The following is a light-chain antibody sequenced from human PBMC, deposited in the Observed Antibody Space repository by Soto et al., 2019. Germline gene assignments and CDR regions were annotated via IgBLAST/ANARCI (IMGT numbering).Light chain of an antibody. J-gene: IGLJ1*01. Sequence: QSVLTQPRSVSGSPGQSVTISCTGTSSDVGGYNYVSWYQQYPGTAPKLMIYDVSMRPSGVPDRFSGSKSGNTASLTISGFQAEDEADYYCCSYAGSYTFYVFGTGTKVTVL. CDR2: DVS. CDR1: SSDVGGYNY. CDR3: CSYAGSYTFYV. V-gene: IGLV2-11*01.